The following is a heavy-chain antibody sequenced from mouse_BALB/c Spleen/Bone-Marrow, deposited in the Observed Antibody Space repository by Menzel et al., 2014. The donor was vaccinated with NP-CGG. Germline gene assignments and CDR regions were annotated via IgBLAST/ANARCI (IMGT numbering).Heavy chain of an antibody. J-gene: IGHJ2*01. CDR3: ASSGHYYGPYFDY. CDR2: IYPGDGST. Sequence: VQRVESGPELVKPGALVKISCKASGYTFTSYDINWVKQRPGQGLEWIGWIYPGDGSTKYNEKFKGKATLTADKSSSTAYKQLSSLTSENSEVYFCASSGHYYGPYFDYWGQGTTLTGSS. V-gene: IGHV1S56*01. CDR1: GYTFTSYD. D-gene: IGHD1-2*01.